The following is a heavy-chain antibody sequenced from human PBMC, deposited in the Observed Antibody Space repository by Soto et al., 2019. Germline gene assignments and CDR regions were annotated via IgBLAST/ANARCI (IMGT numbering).Heavy chain of an antibody. CDR1: GFAFGSYW. J-gene: IGHJ4*01. V-gene: IGHV3-74*01. D-gene: IGHD1-1*01. Sequence: VQLVESGGGLVQPGGSLRIYCAASGFAFGSYWMHWVRQAPGKGLVWVSRISQDGTIATQADSVKGRFTISRDNSKNTLYLHMNSLRADDTAVYYCLRDQRHWNDFADQWGHGTLVTVSS. CDR2: ISQDGTIA. CDR3: LRDQRHWNDFADQ.